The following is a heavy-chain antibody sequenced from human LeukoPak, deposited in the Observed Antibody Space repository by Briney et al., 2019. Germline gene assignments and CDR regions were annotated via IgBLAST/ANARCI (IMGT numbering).Heavy chain of an antibody. CDR3: ARGSRGLLWY. Sequence: PGGSLRLSCAASVFTFRTSWTHWVRKAPGKGLVWVSRINSDSRSTSYADSVKGRFTIYRDNATNTLYLKMKSPGAEDTDVYYCARGSRGLLWYWGQGTLVTVSS. CDR2: INSDSRST. V-gene: IGHV3-74*01. J-gene: IGHJ4*02. D-gene: IGHD2/OR15-2a*01. CDR1: VFTFRTSW.